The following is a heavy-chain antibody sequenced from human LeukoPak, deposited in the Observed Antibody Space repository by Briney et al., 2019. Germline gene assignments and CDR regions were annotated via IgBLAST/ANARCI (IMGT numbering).Heavy chain of an antibody. D-gene: IGHD1-26*01. Sequence: AGGSLRLSCAASGFTFSSYSMTWVRQAPGKGLEWVSYISSSSTIYYADSVKGRFTISRDNAKNSLYLQMNSLRAEDTAVYYCAREEELMNWFDPWGQGTLVTVSS. V-gene: IGHV3-48*01. CDR3: AREEELMNWFDP. CDR1: GFTFSSYS. CDR2: ISSSSTI. J-gene: IGHJ5*02.